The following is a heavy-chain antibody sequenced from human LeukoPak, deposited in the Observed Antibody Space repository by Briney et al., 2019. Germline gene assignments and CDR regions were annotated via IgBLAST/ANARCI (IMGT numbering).Heavy chain of an antibody. CDR1: GGSISSYC. J-gene: IGHJ6*03. CDR3: ARPRRDGYNGRNNYYYYYYMDV. D-gene: IGHD5-24*01. Sequence: PSETLSLTCTVSGGSISSYCWSWIRQPPGKGLEWIGYIYTSGSTNYNPSLKSRVTISVDTSKNQFSLKLSSVTAADTAVYYCARPRRDGYNGRNNYYYYYYMDVWGKGTTVTVSS. V-gene: IGHV4-4*09. CDR2: IYTSGST.